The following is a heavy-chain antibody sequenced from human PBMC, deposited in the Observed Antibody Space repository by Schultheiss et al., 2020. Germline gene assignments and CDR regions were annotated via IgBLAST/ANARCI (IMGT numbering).Heavy chain of an antibody. Sequence: SETLSLTCTVSGGSISCYYWSWIRQPPGKGLEWIGYIYYSGSTNYNPSLKSRVTISVDTSKNQFSLKLSSVTAADTAVYYCARQGTQGEYYYYGMDVWGQGTTVTVSS. V-gene: IGHV4-59*08. CDR1: GGSISCYY. CDR3: ARQGTQGEYYYYGMDV. CDR2: IYYSGST. D-gene: IGHD1-1*01. J-gene: IGHJ6*02.